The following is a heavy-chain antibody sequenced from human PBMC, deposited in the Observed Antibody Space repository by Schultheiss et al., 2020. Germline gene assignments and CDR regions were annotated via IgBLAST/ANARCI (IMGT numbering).Heavy chain of an antibody. CDR3: ASYHHFTKYYGMDV. J-gene: IGHJ6*02. CDR1: GFTFSSYA. V-gene: IGHV3-23*01. D-gene: IGHD3-3*01. CDR2: ISGSGGST. Sequence: GGSLRLSCAASGFTFSSYAMSWVRQAPGKGLEWVSAISGSGGSTYYADSVKGRFTISRDNSKNTLYLQMNSLRAEDTAVYYCASYHHFTKYYGMDVWGQGTTGTVSS.